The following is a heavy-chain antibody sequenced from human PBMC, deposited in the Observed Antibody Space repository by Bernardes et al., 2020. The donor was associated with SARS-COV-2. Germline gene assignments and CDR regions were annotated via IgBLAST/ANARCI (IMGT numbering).Heavy chain of an antibody. CDR1: GFTFSNYA. D-gene: IGHD5-12*01. J-gene: IGHJ4*02. CDR2: ISDSGGNT. Sequence: GGSLRLSCAVSGFTFSNYAMSWVRLAPGKGLEWDSAISDSGGNTYYADSVKGRFTISRDNSKDTLYVEMNSLRAEDTAIYFCATHLGRDGYNPIDYWGQGTLVSVS. CDR3: ATHLGRDGYNPIDY. V-gene: IGHV3-23*01.